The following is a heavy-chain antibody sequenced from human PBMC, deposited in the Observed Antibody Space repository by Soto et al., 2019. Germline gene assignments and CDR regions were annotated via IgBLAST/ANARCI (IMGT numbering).Heavy chain of an antibody. D-gene: IGHD5-12*01. J-gene: IGHJ4*02. CDR3: ARDKVEMATIFDY. CDR1: GYTFTSHG. Sequence: ASVKVSCKASGYTFTSHGISWLRQAPGQGLEWMGWNSGYNGNTKYAQKIQGRVTMTTDTSTSTAYMELRSLRSDDTAVYYCARDKVEMATIFDYWGQGTLVTVSS. V-gene: IGHV1-18*04. CDR2: NSGYNGNT.